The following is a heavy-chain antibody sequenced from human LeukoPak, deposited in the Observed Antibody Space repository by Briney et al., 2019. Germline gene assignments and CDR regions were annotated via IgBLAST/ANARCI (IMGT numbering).Heavy chain of an antibody. Sequence: PSETLSLTCTVSGGSISSYYWSWIRQPPGKGLEWIGYIYYSGSTNYNPSLKSRVTISVDTSKNQFSLKLSSVTAADTAVYYCARTDKGLFDYWGQGTLATVSS. J-gene: IGHJ4*02. CDR3: ARTDKGLFDY. V-gene: IGHV4-59*01. CDR1: GGSISSYY. D-gene: IGHD3-9*01. CDR2: IYYSGST.